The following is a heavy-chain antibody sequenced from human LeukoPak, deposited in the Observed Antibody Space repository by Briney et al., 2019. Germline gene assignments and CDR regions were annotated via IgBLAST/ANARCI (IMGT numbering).Heavy chain of an antibody. J-gene: IGHJ6*03. CDR2: IIPILGIA. V-gene: IGHV1-69*04. D-gene: IGHD6-6*01. Sequence: SVKVSCKASGGTFSSYAISWVRQAPGQGLEWMGRIIPILGIANYAQKFQGRVTITADKSTSTAYMELSSLRSEDTAVYYCARGYSSSSHYYYYMDVWGKGTTVTVSS. CDR1: GGTFSSYA. CDR3: ARGYSSSSHYYYYMDV.